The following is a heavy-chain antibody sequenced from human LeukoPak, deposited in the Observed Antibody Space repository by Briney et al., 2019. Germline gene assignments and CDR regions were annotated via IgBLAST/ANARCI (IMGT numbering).Heavy chain of an antibody. Sequence: ASVKVSCKASGGTFSSYAISWVRQAPGQGLEWMGRIIPILGIANYAQKFQGRVTITADKSTSTAYMELSSLRSEDTAVYYCASEPYYYGSGSYYSDWGQGTLVTVSS. CDR2: IIPILGIA. D-gene: IGHD3-10*01. CDR1: GGTFSSYA. CDR3: ASEPYYYGSGSYYSD. J-gene: IGHJ4*02. V-gene: IGHV1-69*04.